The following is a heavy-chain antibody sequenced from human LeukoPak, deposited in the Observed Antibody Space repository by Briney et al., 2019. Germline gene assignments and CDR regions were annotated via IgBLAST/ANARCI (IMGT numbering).Heavy chain of an antibody. Sequence: QTGGSLRLSCAASGFTVSSNYMSWVRQAPGKGLEWVSVIYSGGSTYYADSVKGRFTISRDNSKNTLYLQMNSLRAEDTAVYYCAREGYYDSSGCYSFDYWGQGTLVTVSS. J-gene: IGHJ4*02. CDR3: AREGYYDSSGCYSFDY. D-gene: IGHD3-22*01. CDR2: IYSGGST. V-gene: IGHV3-53*01. CDR1: GFTVSSNY.